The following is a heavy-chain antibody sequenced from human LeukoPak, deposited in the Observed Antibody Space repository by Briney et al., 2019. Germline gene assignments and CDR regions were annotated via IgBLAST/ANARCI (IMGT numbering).Heavy chain of an antibody. Sequence: GGSLRLSCAASGFTFDDYAMHWVRQAPGKGLEWVSLISWDGGSTYYADSVKDRFTISRDNSKNSLYLQMSSLRAEDTALYYCAKDDSYSGYGSPLDYWGQGTLVTVSS. CDR1: GFTFDDYA. D-gene: IGHD5-12*01. CDR2: ISWDGGST. CDR3: AKDDSYSGYGSPLDY. V-gene: IGHV3-43D*03. J-gene: IGHJ4*02.